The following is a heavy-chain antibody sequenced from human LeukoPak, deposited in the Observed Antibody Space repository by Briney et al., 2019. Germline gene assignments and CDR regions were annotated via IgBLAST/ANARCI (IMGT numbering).Heavy chain of an antibody. Sequence: GGSLRLSCAASGFTFGFTFSSYSMNRVRQAPGKGLEWVSTFTGGDGSAYYADSVKGRFTISRDNSKNTLYLQMNSLRAEDTALYYCAKEGFDYWGQGTLVTVSS. V-gene: IGHV3-23*01. CDR3: AKEGFDY. CDR1: GFTFGFTFSSYS. J-gene: IGHJ4*02. CDR2: FTGGDGSA.